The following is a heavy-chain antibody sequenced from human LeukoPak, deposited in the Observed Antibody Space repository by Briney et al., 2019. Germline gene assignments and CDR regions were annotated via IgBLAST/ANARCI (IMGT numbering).Heavy chain of an antibody. V-gene: IGHV3-30*02. D-gene: IGHD6-13*01. CDR2: IRSDGSIK. J-gene: IGHJ4*02. CDR1: GFAFSTYG. Sequence: GGSLRLSCAASGFAFSTYGMHWVRQAPGKGPEWVAFIRSDGSIKYYADSVKGRFTISRDNSKNTLSLQMNSLRAEDTAVYWCAKTHSKSWRIFDYWGQGALVTVSS. CDR3: AKTHSKSWRIFDY.